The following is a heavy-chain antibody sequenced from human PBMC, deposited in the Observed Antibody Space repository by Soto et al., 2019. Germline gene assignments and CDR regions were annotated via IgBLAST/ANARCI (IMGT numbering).Heavy chain of an antibody. CDR3: ARGGASWIQLWKRDYYYGMDV. D-gene: IGHD5-18*01. J-gene: IGHJ6*02. Sequence: QVQLQESGPGLVKPSETLSLTCTVSGGSISSYYWSWIRQPPGKGLEWIGYIYYSGSTNYNPSLKSRVTISVDTSKIQFSLKLSSVTAADTAVYYCARGGASWIQLWKRDYYYGMDVWGQGTTVTVSS. CDR1: GGSISSYY. V-gene: IGHV4-59*01. CDR2: IYYSGST.